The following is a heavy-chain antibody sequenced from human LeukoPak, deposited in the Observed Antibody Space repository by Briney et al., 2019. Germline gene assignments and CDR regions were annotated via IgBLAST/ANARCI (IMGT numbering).Heavy chain of an antibody. V-gene: IGHV4-34*01. J-gene: IGHJ6*02. CDR1: GGSFSGYY. D-gene: IGHD3-3*01. CDR2: INHSGST. Sequence: SETLSLTCAVYGGSFSGYYWSWIRQPPGKGLEWIGEINHSGSTNYNPSLKSRVTISVDTSKNQFSLKLSSVTAADTAVYYCARLITIFGVVSYYYYGMDVWGQGTTVTVSS. CDR3: ARLITIFGVVSYYYYGMDV.